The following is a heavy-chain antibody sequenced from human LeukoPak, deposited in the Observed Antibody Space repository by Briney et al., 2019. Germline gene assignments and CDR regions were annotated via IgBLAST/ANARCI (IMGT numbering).Heavy chain of an antibody. CDR1: GGSISSGGYY. Sequence: SETLSLTCTVSGGSISSGGYYWSWIRQHPGKGLEWIGYIYYSGSTYYNPSLKSRVTISVDTSKNQFSLKLSSVTAADTAVYYGPRPTRLEKRAYNTGYSFDNWAQEPLVT. CDR3: PRPTRLEKRAYNTGYSFDN. V-gene: IGHV4-31*03. J-gene: IGHJ4*02. CDR2: IYYSGST. D-gene: IGHD5-24*01.